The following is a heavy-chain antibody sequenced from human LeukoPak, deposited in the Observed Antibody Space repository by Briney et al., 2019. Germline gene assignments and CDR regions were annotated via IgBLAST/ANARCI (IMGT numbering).Heavy chain of an antibody. V-gene: IGHV3-23*01. Sequence: ESLTLTCVVSGVTFTNYSMSWVRQPPGKGLEWVSSISCTGGSTYYADSMKGGFTISSDNSKNTLCLQMNSLRDEDRAVYYCAKERYSYGWDYYFDYWGQGTLVTVSS. CDR2: ISCTGGST. J-gene: IGHJ4*02. CDR1: GVTFTNYS. D-gene: IGHD5-18*01. CDR3: AKERYSYGWDYYFDY.